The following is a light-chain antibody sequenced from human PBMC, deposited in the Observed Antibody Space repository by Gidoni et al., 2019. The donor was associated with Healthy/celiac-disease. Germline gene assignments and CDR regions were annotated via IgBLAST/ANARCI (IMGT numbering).Light chain of an antibody. J-gene: IGKJ2*01. CDR2: LGS. V-gene: IGKV2-28*01. Sequence: DIVMTQSPPSLPVTPGEPASISCRSSQSLLHSNGYNYLDWYLQKPGQSPQLLIYLGSNRASGVPDRFSGSGSGADFTLQIRRVEAGDVGVYYCMQALPPPNTFGQGTKLEIK. CDR1: QSLLHSNGYNY. CDR3: MQALPPPNT.